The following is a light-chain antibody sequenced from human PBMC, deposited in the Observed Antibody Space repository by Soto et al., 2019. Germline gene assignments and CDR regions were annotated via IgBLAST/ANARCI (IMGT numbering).Light chain of an antibody. V-gene: IGLV2-14*01. J-gene: IGLJ2*01. Sequence: QSALTQPASVSGSPGQSITISCTGTSSDVGGYNYVSWYQQHPGKAPKLMIYDVSNRPSGVSNRFSGSKSGNTASLTISGLQAEDEAAYYCSSYTSSRNVVFGGGTKLTVL. CDR3: SSYTSSRNVV. CDR2: DVS. CDR1: SSDVGGYNY.